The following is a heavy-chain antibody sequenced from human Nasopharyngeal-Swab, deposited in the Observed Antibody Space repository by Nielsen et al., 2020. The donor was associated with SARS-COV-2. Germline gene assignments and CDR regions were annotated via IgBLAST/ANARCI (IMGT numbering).Heavy chain of an antibody. J-gene: IGHJ4*02. CDR3: ARVYGSGSYYNFPFDY. D-gene: IGHD3-10*01. V-gene: IGHV4-59*01. CDR2: IYYSGST. Sequence: SETLSLTCTVSGGSISSYYWSWIRQPPGKGLEWIGYIYYSGSTNYNPSLKSRVTISVDTSKNQFSLKLSSVTAADTAVYYCARVYGSGSYYNFPFDYWGQGTLVTVSS. CDR1: GGSISSYY.